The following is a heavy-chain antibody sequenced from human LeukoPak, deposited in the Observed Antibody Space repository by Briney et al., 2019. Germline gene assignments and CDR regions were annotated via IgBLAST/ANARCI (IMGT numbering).Heavy chain of an antibody. CDR3: ARDAWLVGTTNLYYFDY. Sequence: ASVKVSCNASEYTFTDYYMHWGRQAPGQRLEWMGWINPHSGDTNYAQKCQGRVTMTRDPSISTAYMALTRLRSDDTAVYYCARDAWLVGTTNLYYFDYWGQGTLVTVSS. V-gene: IGHV1-2*02. J-gene: IGHJ4*02. D-gene: IGHD1-26*01. CDR1: EYTFTDYY. CDR2: INPHSGDT.